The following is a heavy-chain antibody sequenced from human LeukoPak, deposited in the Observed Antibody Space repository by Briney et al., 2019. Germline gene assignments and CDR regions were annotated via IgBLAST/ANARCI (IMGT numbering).Heavy chain of an antibody. D-gene: IGHD2-15*01. V-gene: IGHV3-48*01. Sequence: GGSLRLSCAASGFTFSSYSMNWVRQAPGKGLEWVSNISSSSSTIFYADSVKGRFTISRDNSKNTLYLQMDSLRAEDTAVYYCARAGYCSGGSCYGSDYWGQGTLVSVSS. CDR1: GFTFSSYS. J-gene: IGHJ4*02. CDR3: ARAGYCSGGSCYGSDY. CDR2: ISSSSSTI.